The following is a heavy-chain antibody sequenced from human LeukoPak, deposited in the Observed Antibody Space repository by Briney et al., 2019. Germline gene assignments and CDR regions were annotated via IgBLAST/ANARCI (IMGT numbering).Heavy chain of an antibody. CDR3: ARGPSITMVRGGQWYYYMDV. J-gene: IGHJ6*03. Sequence: ASVKVSCKASGYTFTCYYMHWVGQAPGQGLEWMGWINPNSGGTNYAQKFQGRVTMTRDTSTNTVYMELRSLRSEERAGYYCARGPSITMVRGGQWYYYMDVWGKGTTVTISS. V-gene: IGHV1-2*02. CDR2: INPNSGGT. D-gene: IGHD3-10*01. CDR1: GYTFTCYY.